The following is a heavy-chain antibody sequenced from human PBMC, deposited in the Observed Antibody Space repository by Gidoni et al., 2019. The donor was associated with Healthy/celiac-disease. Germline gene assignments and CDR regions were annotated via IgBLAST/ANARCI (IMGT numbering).Heavy chain of an antibody. V-gene: IGHV3-66*01. CDR2: IYSGGRT. Sequence: EVQLVESGGGLVQPGGSLRLSCAASGFTVSSNYMSGVRQAPGKGLEWVSVIYSGGRTYYADSVKGRFTISRDNSKNTLYLQMNSLRAEDTAVYYCARDGGDYYYGMDVWGQGTTVTVSS. CDR3: ARDGGDYYYGMDV. D-gene: IGHD3-3*01. J-gene: IGHJ6*02. CDR1: GFTVSSNY.